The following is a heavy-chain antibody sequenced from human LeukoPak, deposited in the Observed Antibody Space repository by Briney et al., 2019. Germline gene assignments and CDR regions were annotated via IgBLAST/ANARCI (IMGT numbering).Heavy chain of an antibody. CDR1: GFTFSSYS. CDR2: ISSSSSYI. D-gene: IGHD4-23*01. CDR3: ARDTYGRTVTRAG. J-gene: IGHJ4*02. V-gene: IGHV3-21*01. Sequence: GGSLRLSCAASGFTFSSYSMNWVRQAPGKGLEWVSSISSSSSYIYYADSVKGRFTISRDNAKNSLYLQMNSLRAEDTAVYYCARDTYGRTVTRAGWGQGTLVTVSS.